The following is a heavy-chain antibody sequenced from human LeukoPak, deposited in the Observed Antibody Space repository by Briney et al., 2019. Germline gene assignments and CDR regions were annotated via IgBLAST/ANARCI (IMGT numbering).Heavy chain of an antibody. CDR1: GGSFSGYY. Sequence: SETLSLTCAVYGGSFSGYYWSWIRQPPGKGLEWIGGINHSGSTNYNPSLKSRVTISVDTSKNQFSLKLSSVTAADTAVYYCARGRDYYDSSGYYFLDYWGQGTLVTVSS. V-gene: IGHV4-34*01. D-gene: IGHD3-22*01. CDR2: INHSGST. CDR3: ARGRDYYDSSGYYFLDY. J-gene: IGHJ4*02.